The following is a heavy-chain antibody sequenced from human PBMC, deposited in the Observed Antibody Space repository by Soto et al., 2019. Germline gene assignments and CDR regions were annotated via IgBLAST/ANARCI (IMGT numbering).Heavy chain of an antibody. Sequence: GESLKISCAASGFTFSNAWMSWVRQAPGKGLEWVGRIKSKTDGGTTDYAAPVKGRFTISRDDSKNTLYLQMNSLKTEDTAVYYCTTWYCSSTSCHYYYYYYMDVWGKGTTVTVSS. V-gene: IGHV3-15*01. J-gene: IGHJ6*03. D-gene: IGHD2-2*01. CDR2: IKSKTDGGTT. CDR3: TTWYCSSTSCHYYYYYYMDV. CDR1: GFTFSNAW.